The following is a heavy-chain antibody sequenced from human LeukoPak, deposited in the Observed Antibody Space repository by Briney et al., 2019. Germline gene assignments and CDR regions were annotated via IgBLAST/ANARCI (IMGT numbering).Heavy chain of an antibody. V-gene: IGHV4-34*01. CDR1: GGSFGGYY. CDR3: ARGGYGSGRRWFDP. Sequence: SETLSLTCAVYGGSFGGYYWSWIRQPPGKGLEWIGEINHSGSTNYNPSLKSRVTISVDTSKNQFSLKLSSVTAADTAVYYCARGGYGSGRRWFDPWGQGTLVTVSS. J-gene: IGHJ5*02. CDR2: INHSGST. D-gene: IGHD3-10*01.